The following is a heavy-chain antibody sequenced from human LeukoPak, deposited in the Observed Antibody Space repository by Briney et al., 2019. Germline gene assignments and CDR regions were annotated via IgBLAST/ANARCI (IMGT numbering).Heavy chain of an antibody. D-gene: IGHD3-10*01. V-gene: IGHV3-30*02. CDR2: VRYDGSNK. CDR3: AKAGYGSGSYYTPDGY. Sequence: GGSLRLSCAASGFTFSSYGMHWVRQAAGKGLEWVAFVRYDGSNKYYADSVKGRFTISRDNSKNTLYLQMNSLRAEDTAVYYCAKAGYGSGSYYTPDGYWGQGTLVTVSS. J-gene: IGHJ4*02. CDR1: GFTFSSYG.